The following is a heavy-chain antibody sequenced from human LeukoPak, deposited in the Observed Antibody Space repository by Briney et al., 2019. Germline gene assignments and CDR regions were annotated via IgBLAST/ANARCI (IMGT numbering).Heavy chain of an antibody. CDR3: ARRTSGAFDF. Sequence: GGSLRLSCAASGFTFRNYAMTWVRPAPGKGLEWVSSIPSSGDGTYYADSVKGRFTISRDNSKNMLYLQMNSLRAEDTAVYYCARRTSGAFDFWDQGTLVTVSS. CDR2: IPSSGDGT. J-gene: IGHJ4*02. V-gene: IGHV3-23*01. D-gene: IGHD5-12*01. CDR1: GFTFRNYA.